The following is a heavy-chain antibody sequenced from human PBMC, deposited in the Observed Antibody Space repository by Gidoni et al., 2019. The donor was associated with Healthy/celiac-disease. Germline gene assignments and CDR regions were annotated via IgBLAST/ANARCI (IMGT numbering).Heavy chain of an antibody. J-gene: IGHJ6*02. V-gene: IGHV5-51*03. CDR1: AYSLTSYW. Sequence: EVQLVQSGAEVKKPVASLKPSLTGSAYSLTSYWLGCVRQMPGKGLEWMGIIYPGDSDTRYSPSFQGQVTISADKSISTAYLQWSSLKASDTAMYYCARVSNYYYYYGMDVWGQGTTVTVSS. CDR2: IYPGDSDT. CDR3: ARVSNYYYYYGMDV.